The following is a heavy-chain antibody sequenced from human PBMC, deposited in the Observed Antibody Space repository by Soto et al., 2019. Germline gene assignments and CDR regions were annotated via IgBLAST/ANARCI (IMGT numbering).Heavy chain of an antibody. V-gene: IGHV1-2*04. CDR3: ARDLPYCSGASCYAGYFDY. J-gene: IGHJ4*02. Sequence: ASVKVSCKASGYTFTGYYMHCVRQAAGQGREGMGWINPNSGGTNYAQKFQGWVTMTRDTSISTAYMELSRLRSDDTAVYYCARDLPYCSGASCYAGYFDYWGQGTLVTVSS. CDR2: INPNSGGT. D-gene: IGHD2-15*01. CDR1: GYTFTGYY.